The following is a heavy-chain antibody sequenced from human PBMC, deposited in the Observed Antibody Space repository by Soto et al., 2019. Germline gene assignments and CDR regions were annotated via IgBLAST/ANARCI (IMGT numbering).Heavy chain of an antibody. Sequence: RRFVSQPPRNGLECIGEIDHSGSTNYNPSLKSRVTISVEKSKNQSSLKLSSVTAADTAVYYCAHSYYDILTGYPDNSHGRHVWGPGPPITASS. CDR3: AHSYYDILTGYPDNSHGRHV. V-gene: IGHV4-4*02. CDR2: IDHSGST. J-gene: IGHJ6*02. D-gene: IGHD3-9*01.